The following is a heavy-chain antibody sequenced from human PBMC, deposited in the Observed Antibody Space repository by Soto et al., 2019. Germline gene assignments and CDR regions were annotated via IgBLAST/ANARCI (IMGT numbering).Heavy chain of an antibody. V-gene: IGHV3-23*01. CDR2: ISGTSGTT. D-gene: IGHD2-2*01. CDR1: GFTFINYV. J-gene: IGHJ3*01. Sequence: EVQLLESGGGLVQPGGSLRLSCAASGFTFINYVMSWVRQAPGKGLEWVSGISGTSGTTYYADSVKGRFTISRDNSKNTLYLHMSSLRAEDTAVYYCAKDSDCSDASCYSAFDVWGQGTMVTVSS. CDR3: AKDSDCSDASCYSAFDV.